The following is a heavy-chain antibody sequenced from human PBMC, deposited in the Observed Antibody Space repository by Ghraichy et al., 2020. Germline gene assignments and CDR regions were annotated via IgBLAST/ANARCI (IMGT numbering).Heavy chain of an antibody. CDR2: IKQDGSEK. CDR3: ARDAPWNHLPADAFDI. Sequence: GGSLRLSCAASGFTFSSYWMSWVRQAPGKGLEWVANIKQDGSEKYYVDSVKGRFTISRDNAKNSLYLQMNSLRAEDTAVYYCARDAPWNHLPADAFDIWGQGTMVTVSS. J-gene: IGHJ3*02. V-gene: IGHV3-7*01. D-gene: IGHD1-1*01. CDR1: GFTFSSYW.